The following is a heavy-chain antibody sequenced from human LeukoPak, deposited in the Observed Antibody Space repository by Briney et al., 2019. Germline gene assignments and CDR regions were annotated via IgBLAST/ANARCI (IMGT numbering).Heavy chain of an antibody. CDR1: GYKFTNSW. Sequence: GESLKISCKGSGYKFTNSWIAWVRQMPGKGLEWMGIIYPGDSDTIYSPSFKGQVTFSADKSISTAYLQWSSLRASDTAMYYCARPIVRGVRNVFDIWGQGTMVTVSS. CDR3: ARPIVRGVRNVFDI. D-gene: IGHD3-10*02. J-gene: IGHJ3*02. CDR2: IYPGDSDT. V-gene: IGHV5-51*01.